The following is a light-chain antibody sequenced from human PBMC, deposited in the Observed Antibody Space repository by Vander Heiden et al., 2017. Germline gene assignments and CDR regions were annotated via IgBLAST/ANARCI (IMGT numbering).Light chain of an antibody. CDR2: DAS. Sequence: DIQMTQSPSSLSASVGDRVTITCQASQDISNYLNWYQQKPGKAPKLLIYDASNLETGVPSRFSGSGSGTDFTFTISSLQPEDIATYYCQQYDNLPLFTFGPGTKVXIK. CDR1: QDISNY. J-gene: IGKJ3*01. V-gene: IGKV1-33*01. CDR3: QQYDNLPLFT.